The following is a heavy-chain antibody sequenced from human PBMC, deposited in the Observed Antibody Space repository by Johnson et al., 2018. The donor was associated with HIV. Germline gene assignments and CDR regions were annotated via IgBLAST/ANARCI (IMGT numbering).Heavy chain of an antibody. CDR1: GFTFSTFA. CDR3: SRVTYYYDTQAFDF. CDR2: INSDGSST. V-gene: IGHV3-74*02. Sequence: VQLVESGGGVVHPGGSLRLSCAASGFTFSTFAIHWVRQAPGKGLVWVSRINSDGSSTNYADSVKGRFTISRDNAKNTLYLQMNSLRAEDTAVYYCSRVTYYYDTQAFDFWGQGTMVTVSS. J-gene: IGHJ3*01. D-gene: IGHD3-22*01.